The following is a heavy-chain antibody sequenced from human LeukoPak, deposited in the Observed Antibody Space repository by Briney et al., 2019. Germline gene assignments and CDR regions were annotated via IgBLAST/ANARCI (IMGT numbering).Heavy chain of an antibody. Sequence: SETLSLTCAVYGGSFSGYYWSWIRQPPGKGLEWIGEINHSGSTNYNPSLKSRVTTSVDTSKNQFSLKLSSVTAADTAVYYCATGAVAGTYYFDYWGQGTLVTVSS. V-gene: IGHV4-34*01. CDR1: GGSFSGYY. D-gene: IGHD6-19*01. CDR2: INHSGST. J-gene: IGHJ4*02. CDR3: ATGAVAGTYYFDY.